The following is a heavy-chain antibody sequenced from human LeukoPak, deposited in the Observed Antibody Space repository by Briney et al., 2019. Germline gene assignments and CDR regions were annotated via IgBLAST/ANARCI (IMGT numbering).Heavy chain of an antibody. D-gene: IGHD5-18*01. V-gene: IGHV3-21*01. J-gene: IGHJ4*02. CDR1: GFTFSSYS. CDR2: ISSSSTYI. CDR3: ARDLNYGRGYSYGFGY. Sequence: GGSLRLPCAASGFTFSSYSMNWVRQAPGKGLEWVSSISSSSTYIDYADSVKGRFTISRDNAKDSLYLQMNSLRAEDTAVYYCARDLNYGRGYSYGFGYWGQGTLVTVSS.